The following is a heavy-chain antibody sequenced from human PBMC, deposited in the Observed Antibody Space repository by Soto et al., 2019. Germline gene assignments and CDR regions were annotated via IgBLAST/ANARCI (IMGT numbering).Heavy chain of an antibody. D-gene: IGHD3-10*01. Sequence: SVRVSCEAAGGTFSIYAISWVRQAPGQGLEWMGGIIPIFGTANYAQKFQGRVTITADESTSTAYMELSSLRSEDTAVYYCARNRADNYYGSGFYYYGMDVWGQGTTVTVSS. V-gene: IGHV1-69*01. J-gene: IGHJ6*02. CDR3: ARNRADNYYGSGFYYYGMDV. CDR2: IIPIFGTA. CDR1: GGTFSIYA.